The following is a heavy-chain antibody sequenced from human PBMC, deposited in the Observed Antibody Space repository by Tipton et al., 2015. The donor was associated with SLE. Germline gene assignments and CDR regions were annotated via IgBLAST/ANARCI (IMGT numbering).Heavy chain of an antibody. Sequence: TLSLTCAVSGGSISSGGYYWSWIRQPPGKALEWIAFIYYSGTTTYNPSLKSRVTMSVDTSKNQFSLKLSSVTAADTAVYYCARSEYSSGLIDYWGQGTLVTVSS. J-gene: IGHJ4*02. CDR2: IYYSGTT. CDR3: ARSEYSSGLIDY. V-gene: IGHV4-61*08. CDR1: GGSISSGGYY. D-gene: IGHD6-19*01.